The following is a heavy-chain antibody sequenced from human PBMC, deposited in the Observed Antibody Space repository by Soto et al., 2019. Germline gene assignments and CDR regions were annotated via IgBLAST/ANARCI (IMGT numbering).Heavy chain of an antibody. D-gene: IGHD1-7*01. J-gene: IGHJ4*02. Sequence: QVQLVESGGGVVQPGRSLRLSCAASGFTFSSDGMHWVRQAPGKGLEWVAVISYDGSNKYYADSVKGRFTISRDNSKNTLYLQMNSLRADDTAVYYCAKIDTGTTSDPNPDSWGQGTLVTVSS. CDR3: AKIDTGTTSDPNPDS. CDR2: ISYDGSNK. V-gene: IGHV3-30*18. CDR1: GFTFSSDG.